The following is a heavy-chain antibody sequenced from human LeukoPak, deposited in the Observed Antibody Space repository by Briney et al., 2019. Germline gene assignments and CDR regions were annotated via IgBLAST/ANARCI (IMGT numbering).Heavy chain of an antibody. CDR3: ARYSSSWEAFDI. CDR1: GFTFSSYA. D-gene: IGHD6-13*01. CDR2: ISGSGGST. V-gene: IGHV3-23*01. Sequence: GVSLRLSCAASGFTFSSYAMIWLRQATGKGLEWVSAISGSGGSTYYADSVKGRFTISRDNSKNTLYLQMNSLRAEDTAVYYCARYSSSWEAFDIWGQGTMVTVSS. J-gene: IGHJ3*02.